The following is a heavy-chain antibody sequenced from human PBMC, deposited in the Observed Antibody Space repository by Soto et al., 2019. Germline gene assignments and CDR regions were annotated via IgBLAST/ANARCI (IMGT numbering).Heavy chain of an antibody. CDR1: GFTFSSYS. V-gene: IGHV3-48*01. CDR2: ISSSSSTI. Sequence: PGGSLRLSCAASGFTFSSYSMNWVRQAPGKGLEWVSYISSSSSTIYYADSVKGRFTISRDNAKNSLYLQMNSLRAEDTAVYYCARDPPYDYWGQGTLVTVSS. CDR3: ARDPPYDY. J-gene: IGHJ4*02.